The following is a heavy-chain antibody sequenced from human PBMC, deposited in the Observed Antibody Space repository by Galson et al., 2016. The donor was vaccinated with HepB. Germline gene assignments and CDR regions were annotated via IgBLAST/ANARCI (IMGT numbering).Heavy chain of an antibody. J-gene: IGHJ5*02. CDR3: AKRPPYNNNWFVGFDP. CDR1: GFTFSTYA. V-gene: IGHV3-23*01. D-gene: IGHD6-13*01. CDR2: ISGNAATT. Sequence: SLRLSCAASGFTFSTYAMSWVRQAPGKGLEWVSVISGNAATTYYADSVKGRFTISRDNSKNTVYLQMNSLRVEDTALYYCAKRPPYNNNWFVGFDPWGQGTRVTVSS.